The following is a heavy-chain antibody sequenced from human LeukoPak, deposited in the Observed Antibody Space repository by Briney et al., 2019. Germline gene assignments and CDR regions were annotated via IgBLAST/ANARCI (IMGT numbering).Heavy chain of an antibody. Sequence: GASVKVSCKASGYTFTSYGISWVRQAPGQGLEWVAWISAYNSNKNSAEKFQGRVTMTIDTSTSTAYMELRSLRSDDTAVYYCARVGYYYDSSPHRIDPWGQGTLVTVSS. V-gene: IGHV1-18*04. CDR2: ISAYNSNK. CDR3: ARVGYYYDSSPHRIDP. J-gene: IGHJ5*02. D-gene: IGHD3-22*01. CDR1: GYTFTSYG.